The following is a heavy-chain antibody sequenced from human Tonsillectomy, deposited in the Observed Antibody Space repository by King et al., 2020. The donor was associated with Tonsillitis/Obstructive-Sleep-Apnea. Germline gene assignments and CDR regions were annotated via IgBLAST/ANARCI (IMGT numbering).Heavy chain of an antibody. J-gene: IGHJ4*02. D-gene: IGHD2-2*02. CDR1: GFTFSSYA. Sequence: VQLVESGGGLVQPGGSLRLSCAASGFTFSSYAMSWVRQAPGKGLEWVSAISGSGGSTYYADSVKGRFTISSDNSKNTLYLQMNSLIAEDTAVYYFAKDQPNLLGYCSSTSCYIHFDYWGQGTLVTVSS. CDR3: AKDQPNLLGYCSSTSCYIHFDY. CDR2: ISGSGGST. V-gene: IGHV3-23*04.